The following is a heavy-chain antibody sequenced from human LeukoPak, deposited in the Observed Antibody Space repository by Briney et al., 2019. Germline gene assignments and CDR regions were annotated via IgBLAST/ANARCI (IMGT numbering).Heavy chain of an antibody. CDR3: ARGGVDTFTPPTDY. Sequence: GGSLRLSCAASRFTFSSYAMHWVRQAPDKGLEWVAVISYDGYNKYYADSVKGRFTISRDNSKNTLYLQMSSLRAEDTAVYYCARGGVDTFTPPTDYWGQGTLVTVSS. D-gene: IGHD5-18*01. CDR2: ISYDGYNK. V-gene: IGHV3-30-3*01. J-gene: IGHJ4*02. CDR1: RFTFSSYA.